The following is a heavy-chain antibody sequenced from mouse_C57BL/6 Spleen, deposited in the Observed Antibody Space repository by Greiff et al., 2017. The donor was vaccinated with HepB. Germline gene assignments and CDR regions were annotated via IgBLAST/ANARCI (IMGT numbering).Heavy chain of an antibody. J-gene: IGHJ3*01. Sequence: VQLQQSGAELVRPGASVTLSCKASGYTFTDYEMHWVKQTPVHGLEWIGAIDPETGGTAYNQKFKGKAILTADKSSSTAYMELRSLTSEDSAVYYCTTTYDGYYVWFAYWGQGTLVTVSA. CDR1: GYTFTDYE. CDR3: TTTYDGYYVWFAY. V-gene: IGHV1-15*01. D-gene: IGHD2-3*01. CDR2: IDPETGGT.